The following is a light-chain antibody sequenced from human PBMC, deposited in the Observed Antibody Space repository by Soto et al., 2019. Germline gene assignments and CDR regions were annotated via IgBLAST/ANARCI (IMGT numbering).Light chain of an antibody. Sequence: DIQMTQSPSTLSASVGDRVTITCRASQSISSWLAWYQQKPGNAPKLLIYDASSLESGVPSRFSGSGSGTEFTLTISSLQPDDFATYYCQQYNSDWTFGQGTKVEIK. CDR1: QSISSW. CDR3: QQYNSDWT. CDR2: DAS. V-gene: IGKV1-5*01. J-gene: IGKJ1*01.